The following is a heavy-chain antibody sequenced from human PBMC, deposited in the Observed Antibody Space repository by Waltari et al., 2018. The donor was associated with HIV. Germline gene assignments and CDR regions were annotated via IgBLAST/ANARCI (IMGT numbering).Heavy chain of an antibody. J-gene: IGHJ6*02. CDR3: ARDWGGVGYCSGGSCYDYYYGMDV. V-gene: IGHV4-39*07. CDR2: IYYSGST. D-gene: IGHD2-15*01. CDR1: GGSISSSSYY. Sequence: QLQLQESGPGLVKPSETLSLTCTVSGGSISSSSYYWGWIRQPPGKGREWIGSIYYSGSTYYNPSLKSRVTISVDTSKNQFSLKLSSVTAADTAVYYCARDWGGVGYCSGGSCYDYYYGMDVWGQGTTVTVSS.